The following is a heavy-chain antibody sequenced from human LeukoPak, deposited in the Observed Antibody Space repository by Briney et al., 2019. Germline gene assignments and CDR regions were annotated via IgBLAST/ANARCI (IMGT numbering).Heavy chain of an antibody. J-gene: IGHJ4*02. CDR1: GYTFTGYY. CDR3: TRGAGTSWFDY. D-gene: IGHD2-2*01. Sequence: ASVKVSCKASGYTFTGYYMHWVRQAPGQGLEWVGWMNPNSGVTVYAQNFQGRVTMTRDTSISTAYMELSSLTSDDTAVYYCTRGAGTSWFDYWGQGSLATVSS. CDR2: MNPNSGVT. V-gene: IGHV1-2*02.